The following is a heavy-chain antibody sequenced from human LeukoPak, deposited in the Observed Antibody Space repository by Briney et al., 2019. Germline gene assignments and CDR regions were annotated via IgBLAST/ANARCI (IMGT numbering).Heavy chain of an antibody. CDR1: GFTFSDYY. CDR2: ISSSGSTI. Sequence: AGGSLRLSCAASGFTFSDYYMSWIRQAPGKGLEWVSYISSSGSTIYYADSVKGRFTISRDNAKNSLYLQMNSLRAEDTAVYYCARSRHDFWSGYFGYWGQETLVTVSS. CDR3: ARSRHDFWSGYFGY. J-gene: IGHJ4*02. D-gene: IGHD3-3*01. V-gene: IGHV3-11*04.